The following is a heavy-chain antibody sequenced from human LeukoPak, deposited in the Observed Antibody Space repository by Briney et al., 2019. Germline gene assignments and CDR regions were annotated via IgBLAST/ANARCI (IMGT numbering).Heavy chain of an antibody. V-gene: IGHV4-61*08. CDR2: IYYSGST. CDR1: GGSISSGGYY. J-gene: IGHJ5*02. D-gene: IGHD6-13*01. Sequence: SETLSLTCTVSGGSISSGGYYWSWIRQPPGKGLEWIGYIYYSGSTNYNPSLKSRVTISVDTSKNQFSLKLSSVTAADTAVYYCALAAAGRNWFDPWGQGTLVTVSS. CDR3: ALAAAGRNWFDP.